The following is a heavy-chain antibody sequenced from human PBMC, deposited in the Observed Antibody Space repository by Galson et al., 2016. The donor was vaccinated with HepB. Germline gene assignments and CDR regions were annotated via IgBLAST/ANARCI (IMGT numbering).Heavy chain of an antibody. Sequence: SVKVSCKVSGSTVTAVSIHWLRQAPGKRLEWLGGFDPDNSKIVYIQKLQGRITMTEDTSTDTMSMELTSLRSEDTAMYYCATITVTRSFDICGQGTMVTVSS. J-gene: IGHJ3*02. CDR3: ATITVTRSFDI. CDR1: GSTVTAVS. V-gene: IGHV1-24*01. CDR2: FDPDNSKI. D-gene: IGHD1-14*01.